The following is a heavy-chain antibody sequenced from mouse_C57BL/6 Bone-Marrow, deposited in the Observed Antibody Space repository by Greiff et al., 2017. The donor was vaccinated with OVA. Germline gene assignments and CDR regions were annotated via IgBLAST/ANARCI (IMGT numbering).Heavy chain of an antibody. CDR2: ISSGSSTI. CDR3: ARRNDYDGVDY. CDR1: GFTFSDYG. V-gene: IGHV5-17*01. Sequence: EVTLVESGGGLVKPGGSLKLSCAASGFTFSDYGMHWVRQAPEKGLEWVAYISSGSSTIYYADTVKGRFTITRDNAKNTLFLQMTSLRSEDTAMYYCARRNDYDGVDYWGQGTTLTVSS. D-gene: IGHD2-4*01. J-gene: IGHJ2*01.